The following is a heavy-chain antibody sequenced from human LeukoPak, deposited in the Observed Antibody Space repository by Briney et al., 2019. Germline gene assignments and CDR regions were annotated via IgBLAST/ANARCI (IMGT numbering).Heavy chain of an antibody. D-gene: IGHD5-12*01. J-gene: IGHJ6*03. CDR3: ARVPGYSGYDYLTGGHYYYYMDV. CDR1: GGSISSYY. Sequence: PSETLSLTCTVSGGSISSYYWSWIRQPPGKGLEWIGYIYYSGSTNYNPSLKSRVTISVDTSKNQFSLKLSSVTAADTAVYYCARVPGYSGYDYLTGGHYYYYMDVWGKGTTVTISS. CDR2: IYYSGST. V-gene: IGHV4-59*01.